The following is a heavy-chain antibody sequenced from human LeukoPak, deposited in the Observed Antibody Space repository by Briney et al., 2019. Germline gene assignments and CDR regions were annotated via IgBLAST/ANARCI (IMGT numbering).Heavy chain of an antibody. V-gene: IGHV3-7*03. J-gene: IGHJ6*02. Sequence: GGSLRLSCTASGFTFSNFWMGWVRQAPGKGLEWVANIKQDETEKFYLGSVKGRFTISRDNAKNSLYLQMNSLRVEDTALYYCARDGYYYGMDVWGQGTTVTVSS. CDR1: GFTFSNFW. CDR3: ARDGYYYGMDV. CDR2: IKQDETEK.